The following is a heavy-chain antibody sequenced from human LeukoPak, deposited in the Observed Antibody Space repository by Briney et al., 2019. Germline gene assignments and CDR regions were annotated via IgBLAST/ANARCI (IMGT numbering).Heavy chain of an antibody. Sequence: PSETLSLTCTVSGGSINSYYWSWIRQPPGKGLEWIGYIYYSGSTNYNPSLKSRVTISVDTSKNQFSLKLSSVTAADTAVYYCARASYYYDSSGYYYTPFDYWGQGTLVTVSS. J-gene: IGHJ4*02. V-gene: IGHV4-59*08. CDR1: GGSINSYY. CDR2: IYYSGST. D-gene: IGHD3-22*01. CDR3: ARASYYYDSSGYYYTPFDY.